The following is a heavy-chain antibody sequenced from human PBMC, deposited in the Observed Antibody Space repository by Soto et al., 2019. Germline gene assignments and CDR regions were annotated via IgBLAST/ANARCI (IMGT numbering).Heavy chain of an antibody. V-gene: IGHV3-23*01. CDR2: ISGSGGAT. Sequence: GGSLRLSCAASGFTFSSYAMSWVRQAPGKGLEWVSGISGSGGATYYADSVKGRFTISRDNSKNTLYLQMNSLRAEDAAVYYCSRGRYCSGGSCYSEWAFDIWGQGTMVTVS. D-gene: IGHD2-15*01. J-gene: IGHJ3*02. CDR3: SRGRYCSGGSCYSEWAFDI. CDR1: GFTFSSYA.